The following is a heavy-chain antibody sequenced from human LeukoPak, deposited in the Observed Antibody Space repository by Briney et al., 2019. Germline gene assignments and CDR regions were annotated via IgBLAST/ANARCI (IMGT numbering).Heavy chain of an antibody. CDR2: MFYNVST. Sequence: KPSETLSLTCTVSGGSISSYYWNWIRQPPGKGLEWIAYMFYNVSTNYSPSLKSRVTISVDTSKNQFSLKLISVTAADTAVYFCARQGSGRAFDIWGQGTMVTVSS. V-gene: IGHV4-59*08. J-gene: IGHJ3*02. CDR3: ARQGSGRAFDI. CDR1: GGSISSYY.